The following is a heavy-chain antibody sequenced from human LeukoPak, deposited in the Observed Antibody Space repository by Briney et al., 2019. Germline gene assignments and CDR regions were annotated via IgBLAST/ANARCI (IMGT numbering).Heavy chain of an antibody. CDR2: IYSDGSRT. V-gene: IGHV3-74*01. D-gene: IGHD1-26*01. CDR1: GFTFSSYW. J-gene: IGHJ3*02. CDR3: TRSGRGGAFDI. Sequence: GGSLRPSCAASGFTFSSYWMHWVRQGPGKGLVWVSRIYSDGSRTTYADSVKGRFTISGDNAKNTLYLQMNSLRVEDTAMYYCTRSGRGGAFDIWGRGTMVTVSS.